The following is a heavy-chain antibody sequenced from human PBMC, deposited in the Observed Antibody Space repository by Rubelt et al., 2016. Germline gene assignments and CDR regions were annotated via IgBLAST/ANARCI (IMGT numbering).Heavy chain of an antibody. CDR1: GFTFSTFA. CDR2: IYSGGTT. CDR3: AKDQGWDRCRGVAF. Sequence: EVQLVESGGGLVQPGGSLRLSCAASGFTFSTFAMSWVRPAPGKGLEWVSLIYSGGTTYYAESGKGRLNISRNNSKNTLYLQMNSLRVEETAVDYCAKDQGWDRCRGVAFWGQGTLVTVSS. D-gene: IGHD3-10*01. J-gene: IGHJ4*02. V-gene: IGHV3-23*03.